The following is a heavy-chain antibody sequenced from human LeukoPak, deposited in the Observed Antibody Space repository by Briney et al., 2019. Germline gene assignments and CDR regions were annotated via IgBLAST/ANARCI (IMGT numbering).Heavy chain of an antibody. V-gene: IGHV1-24*01. D-gene: IGHD6-6*01. Sequence: ASVKDSCKVSGYTLTELSMHWVRQAPGKGLEWMGGFDPEDGETIYAQKFQGRVTMTEDTSTDTAYMELSSLRSEDTAVYYCARDRGSSSGFCYWGQGTLVTVSS. CDR1: GYTLTELS. CDR2: FDPEDGET. CDR3: ARDRGSSSGFCY. J-gene: IGHJ4*02.